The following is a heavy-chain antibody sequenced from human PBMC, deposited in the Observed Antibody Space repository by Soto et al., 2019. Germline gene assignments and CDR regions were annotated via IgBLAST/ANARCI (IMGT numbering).Heavy chain of an antibody. Sequence: SLRLSCAASGFTFSSYGMHWVRQAPGKGLEWVAVISYDGSNKYYADSVKGRFAISRDNSKNTLYLQMNSLRAEDTAVYYCAKDWIVVGVYSAFDIWGQGTMVTVSS. CDR3: AKDWIVVGVYSAFDI. CDR2: ISYDGSNK. CDR1: GFTFSSYG. J-gene: IGHJ3*02. V-gene: IGHV3-30*18. D-gene: IGHD3-22*01.